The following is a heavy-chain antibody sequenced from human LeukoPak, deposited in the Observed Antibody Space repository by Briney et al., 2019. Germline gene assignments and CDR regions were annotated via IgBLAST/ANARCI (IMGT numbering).Heavy chain of an antibody. J-gene: IGHJ4*02. D-gene: IGHD3-3*01. V-gene: IGHV3-7*03. CDR3: AKGGYYDFWSGYPTFDY. Sequence: GGSLRLSCAASGLTFSNSWMSWVRQAPGKGLEWVANIKQDGSEKHYVDSVKGRFTISRDNAKKSLYLQMNSLRAEDTAVYYCAKGGYYDFWSGYPTFDYWGQGTLVTVSS. CDR2: IKQDGSEK. CDR1: GLTFSNSW.